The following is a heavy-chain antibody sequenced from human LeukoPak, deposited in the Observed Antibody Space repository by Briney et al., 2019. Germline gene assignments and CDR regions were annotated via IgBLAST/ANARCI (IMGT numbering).Heavy chain of an antibody. CDR3: ARDQLYYYYYYMDV. Sequence: SETLSLTCTVSGGSISSSSYYWGWIRQPPGKGLEWIGSIYYSGSTYYNPSLKSRVTISVDTSKNQFSLKLSSVTAADTAVYYCARDQLYYYYYYMDVWGKGTTVTVSS. D-gene: IGHD5-18*01. CDR2: IYYSGST. V-gene: IGHV4-39*07. CDR1: GGSISSSSYY. J-gene: IGHJ6*03.